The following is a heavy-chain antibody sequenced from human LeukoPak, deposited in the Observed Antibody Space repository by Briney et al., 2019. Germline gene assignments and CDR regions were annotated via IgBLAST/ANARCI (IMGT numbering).Heavy chain of an antibody. D-gene: IGHD4-23*01. J-gene: IGHJ4*02. CDR2: ISSGSTYT. V-gene: IGHV3-11*05. CDR3: ARGDYGGDYFDY. CDR1: GFTFSDHY. Sequence: GGSLRLSCEVSGFTFSDHYMSWIRQAPGKRLEWVSYISSGSTYTNYADSVEGRFTISRDNAKNSLYLQMNSVRPEDTAVYYLARGDYGGDYFDYWGQGTLVTVSS.